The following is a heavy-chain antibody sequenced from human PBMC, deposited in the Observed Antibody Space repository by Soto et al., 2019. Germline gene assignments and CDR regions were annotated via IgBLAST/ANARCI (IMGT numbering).Heavy chain of an antibody. CDR3: ARVSGYTTGTKSGYYYSYYGMDF. CDR1: GGTFSSYA. V-gene: IGHV1-69*13. J-gene: IGHJ6*02. D-gene: IGHD1-1*01. Sequence: SVKVSCKATGGTFSSYAISWVRPAPAQELEWMGGIIPIFGTANYAQKFQGRVTITVDESMSIANMELISLRSEDTAVYYCARVSGYTTGTKSGYYYSYYGMDFWGQGTTVTVSS. CDR2: IIPIFGTA.